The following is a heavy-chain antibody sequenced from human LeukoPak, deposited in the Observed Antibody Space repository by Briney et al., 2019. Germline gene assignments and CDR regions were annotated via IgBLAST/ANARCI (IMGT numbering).Heavy chain of an antibody. D-gene: IGHD2-2*01. V-gene: IGHV1-18*01. Sequence: APVKVSCKASGYTFTSYGISWVRQAPGQGLEWMGWISAYNGNTNYAQKLQGRVTMTTDTSTSTAYTELRSLRSDDTAVYYCARVVVVVPAAIDYWGQGTLVTVSS. J-gene: IGHJ4*02. CDR1: GYTFTSYG. CDR3: ARVVVVVPAAIDY. CDR2: ISAYNGNT.